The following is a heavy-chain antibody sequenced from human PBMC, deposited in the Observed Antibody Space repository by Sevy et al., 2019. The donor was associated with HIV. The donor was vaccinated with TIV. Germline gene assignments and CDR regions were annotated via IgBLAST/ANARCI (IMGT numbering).Heavy chain of an antibody. CDR1: GYTFNNAW. CDR3: TGATVFGATWFDP. CDR2: IKSKTDGGSA. D-gene: IGHD3-3*01. J-gene: IGHJ5*02. V-gene: IGHV3-15*01. Sequence: GGSPRLSCAASGYTFNNAWMSWARQAPGKGLEWLGRIKSKTDGGSAEYASPVKGRFTISRDDSKSTLYLQMNRLRTEDTGVYYCTGATVFGATWFDPWGQGALVTVSS.